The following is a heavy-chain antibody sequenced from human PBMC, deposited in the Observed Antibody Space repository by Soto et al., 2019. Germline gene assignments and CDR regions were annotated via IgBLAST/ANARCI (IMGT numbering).Heavy chain of an antibody. CDR3: AREEYSSSYLDY. J-gene: IGHJ4*02. CDR2: ISSSGSTI. Sequence: QVPLVESGGGLVKPGGSLRLSCAASGLTFSDYYMSRIRQAPGKGLEWVSYISSSGSTIYYADSVKGRFTISRDNAKNSLYLQMNSLRAEDTAVYYCAREEYSSSYLDYWGQGTLVTVSS. D-gene: IGHD6-6*01. V-gene: IGHV3-11*01. CDR1: GLTFSDYY.